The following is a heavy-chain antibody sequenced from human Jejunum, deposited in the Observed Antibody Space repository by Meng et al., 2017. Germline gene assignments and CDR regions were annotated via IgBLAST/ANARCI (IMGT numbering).Heavy chain of an antibody. CDR3: ARVILYSGSYYFDF. D-gene: IGHD1-26*01. J-gene: IGHJ4*02. Sequence: QVQLQGPGPGLVRPSETLSLTCTVAGDSVSSDNYYWSWIRQPPGQGLEWIGYVYYSGHTDYNPSLKRRVTISIDKSTNQFSLRLSSVTAADTAVYYCARVILYSGSYYFDFWGQGTLVTVSS. V-gene: IGHV4-61*01. CDR2: VYYSGHT. CDR1: GDSVSSDNYY.